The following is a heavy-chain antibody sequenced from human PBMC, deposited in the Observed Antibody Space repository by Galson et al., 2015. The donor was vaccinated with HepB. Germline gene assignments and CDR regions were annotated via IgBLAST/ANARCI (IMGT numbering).Heavy chain of an antibody. CDR2: ISGSGGST. V-gene: IGHV3-23*01. D-gene: IGHD6-19*01. CDR3: AKLLGGWSDYYYYGIDV. J-gene: IGHJ6*02. Sequence: SLRLSCAASGFIFSTYAMSWVRQAPGKGLEWVSVISGSGGSTYYADSVKGRLTISRDNSKNTMYLQMNSLRAEDTAIYYCAKLLGGWSDYYYYGIDVWGQGTTVTASS. CDR1: GFIFSTYA.